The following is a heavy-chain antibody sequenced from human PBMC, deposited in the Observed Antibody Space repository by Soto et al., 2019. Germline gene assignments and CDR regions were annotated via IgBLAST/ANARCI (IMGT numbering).Heavy chain of an antibody. CDR3: AKWLRGGSYYCDH. V-gene: IGHV3-23*01. D-gene: IGHD1-26*01. CDR1: GFTFSNDA. CDR2: VDSSGPT. Sequence: PGGSLRLSCAASGFTFSNDAISWVRQAPGKGPEWVSLVDSSGPTYYTDSVEGRFTVSRDNSENTVYLQMNSLRVEDTAVYYCAKWLRGGSYYCDHWGQGPLVTVSS. J-gene: IGHJ4*02.